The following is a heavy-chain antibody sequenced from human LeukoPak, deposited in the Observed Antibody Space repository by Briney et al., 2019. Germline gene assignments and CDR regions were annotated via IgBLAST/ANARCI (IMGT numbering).Heavy chain of an antibody. CDR2: MNPNSGNT. CDR3: ARGYGSGSYYTYYFDY. J-gene: IGHJ4*02. CDR1: GYTFTSYD. V-gene: IGHV1-8*01. Sequence: AASVKVSCKASGYTFTSYDINWVRQATGQGLEWMGWMNPNSGNTGYAQKFQGRVTMTRNTSISTAYMELSSLRSEDTAVYYCARGYGSGSYYTYYFDYWGQGTLVTVSS. D-gene: IGHD3-10*01.